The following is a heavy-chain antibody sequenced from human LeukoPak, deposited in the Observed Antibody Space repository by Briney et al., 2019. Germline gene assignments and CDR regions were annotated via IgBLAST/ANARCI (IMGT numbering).Heavy chain of an antibody. CDR2: ISSSSDTI. D-gene: IGHD2-15*01. J-gene: IGHJ4*02. CDR1: GFTFSDYS. V-gene: IGHV3-48*01. Sequence: GGSLRLSCAASGFTFSDYSVNWVRQAPGKGLEWVSYISSSSDTIYYADSVKGRFTISRDNAKNSLYLQMNSLRAEDTAVYYCALRRGGGIGGPCYKYLDSGGQGPLVTVSA. CDR3: ALRRGGGIGGPCYKYLDS.